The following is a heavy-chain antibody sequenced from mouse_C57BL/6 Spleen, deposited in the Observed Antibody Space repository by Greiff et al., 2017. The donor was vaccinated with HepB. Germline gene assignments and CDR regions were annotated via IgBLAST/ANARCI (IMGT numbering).Heavy chain of an antibody. J-gene: IGHJ1*03. CDR3: ARGSYWYFDV. CDR2: ISSGSSTI. V-gene: IGHV5-17*01. CDR1: GFTFSDYG. Sequence: EVKLMESGGGLVKPGGSLKLSCAASGFTFSDYGMHWVRQAPEKGLEWVACISSGSSTIYYADTVKGRFTISRDNAKNTLFLQMTSLRSEDTAMYYCARGSYWYFDVWGTGTTVTVSS.